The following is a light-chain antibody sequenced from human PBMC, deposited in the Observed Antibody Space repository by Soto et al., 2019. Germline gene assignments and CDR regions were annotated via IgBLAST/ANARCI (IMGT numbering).Light chain of an antibody. J-gene: IGKJ1*01. CDR3: QQYGSSPTT. Sequence: EIVLTQSPGTLSLSPGERATLSCRASQSVSSNLAWYQQKPGQAPRLLIYGASGRATGIPDRVSGSGSGTDFTLTISRLEPEDFAVYYCQQYGSSPTTFGQGTKVDIK. CDR2: GAS. V-gene: IGKV3-20*01. CDR1: QSVSSN.